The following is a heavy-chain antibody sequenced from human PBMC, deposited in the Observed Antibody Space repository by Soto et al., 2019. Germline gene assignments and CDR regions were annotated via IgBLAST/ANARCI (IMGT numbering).Heavy chain of an antibody. Sequence: QVQLQESGPGLVKPSQTLSLTCTVSGGSISSGTYYWTWVRQRPGEGLEWIGFISHSGRTYYNPSLKSRAAILVDTSENQFSLRLSSVTAADTAVYFCARDSDYCTGGSCYGNFDFWGQGTLVTVSS. D-gene: IGHD2-15*01. J-gene: IGHJ4*02. CDR1: GGSISSGTYY. CDR2: ISHSGRT. CDR3: ARDSDYCTGGSCYGNFDF. V-gene: IGHV4-31*03.